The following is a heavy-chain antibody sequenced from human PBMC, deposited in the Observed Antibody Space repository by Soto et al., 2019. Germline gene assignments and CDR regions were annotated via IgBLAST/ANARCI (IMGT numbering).Heavy chain of an antibody. Sequence: VKVSYKASGYTFTSYAMHWVRQAPGQRLEWMGWINAGNGNTKYSQKFQGRVTITRDTSASTAYMELSSLRSEDTAVYYCARELGYCSGGSCYVSYWFDPWGQGTLVTVSS. CDR3: ARELGYCSGGSCYVSYWFDP. CDR1: GYTFTSYA. J-gene: IGHJ5*02. V-gene: IGHV1-3*01. CDR2: INAGNGNT. D-gene: IGHD2-15*01.